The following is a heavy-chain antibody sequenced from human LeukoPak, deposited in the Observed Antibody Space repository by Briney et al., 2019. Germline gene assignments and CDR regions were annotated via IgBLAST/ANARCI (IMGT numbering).Heavy chain of an antibody. V-gene: IGHV3-33*08. CDR1: GFTVGSNT. CDR2: IWYDGSNK. D-gene: IGHD2-21*02. CDR3: ARVGVVTANDAFDI. Sequence: GGSLRLSCAASGFTVGSNTMSWVRQAPGKGLEWVAVIWYDGSNKYYADSVKGRFTISRDNSKNTLYLQMNSLRAEDTAVYYCARVGVVTANDAFDIWGQGTMVTVSS. J-gene: IGHJ3*02.